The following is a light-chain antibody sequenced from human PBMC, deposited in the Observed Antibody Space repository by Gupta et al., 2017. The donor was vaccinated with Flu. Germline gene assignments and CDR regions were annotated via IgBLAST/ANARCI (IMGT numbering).Light chain of an antibody. Sequence: DIQMTQSPSSLSASVGDRVTITCRASQSISTYLNWYLQKPGKAPNLLIYAASSLQSGVPSRFSGSGSGTDFTLTISSLQPEDFATYYCQQSHSTPPTFGGGTKVEIK. CDR1: QSISTY. CDR3: QQSHSTPPT. V-gene: IGKV1-39*01. CDR2: AAS. J-gene: IGKJ4*01.